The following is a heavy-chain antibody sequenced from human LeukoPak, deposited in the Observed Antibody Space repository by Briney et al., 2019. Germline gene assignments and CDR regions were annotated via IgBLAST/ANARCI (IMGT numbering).Heavy chain of an antibody. CDR2: ISSRSTTT. J-gene: IGHJ4*02. V-gene: IGHV3-48*02. CDR1: GFTFSSYS. Sequence: GGSLRLSCAAFGFTFSSYSMNWVRQAPGKGLEWGSYISSRSTTTYYADSVKGRFTISRDNDKNSLYLQTNSLRDEDTAVYYCERGGTILGLAWGQGTLVTVSS. D-gene: IGHD3/OR15-3a*01. CDR3: ERGGTILGLA.